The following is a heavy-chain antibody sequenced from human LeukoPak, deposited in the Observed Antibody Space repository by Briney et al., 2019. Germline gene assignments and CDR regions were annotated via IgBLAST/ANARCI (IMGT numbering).Heavy chain of an antibody. CDR1: GFTFDDYA. J-gene: IGHJ2*01. CDR2: ISWNSGSI. Sequence: PGRSLRLSCAASGFTFDDYAMHWVRQAPGKGLEWVSGISWNSGSIGYADSVKGRFTISRDNAKNSLYLQMNSLRAEDTAVYYCARVGAVAGTFWYFDLWGRGTLVTVSS. CDR3: ARVGAVAGTFWYFDL. V-gene: IGHV3-9*01. D-gene: IGHD6-19*01.